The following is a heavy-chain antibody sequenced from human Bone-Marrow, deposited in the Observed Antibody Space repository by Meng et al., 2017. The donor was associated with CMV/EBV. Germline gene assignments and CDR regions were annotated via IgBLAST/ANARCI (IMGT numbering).Heavy chain of an antibody. Sequence: ASVKVSCKASGYTFTSYYMHWVRQAPGQGLEWMGIINPSGGSTSYAQKFQGRVTMTRDTSTSTVYMELSSLRSEDTAVYYCARGGWGTYDFWSGYPIRDYGMDVWGQGTTVTVSS. CDR1: GYTFTSYY. CDR3: ARGGWGTYDFWSGYPIRDYGMDV. D-gene: IGHD3-3*01. J-gene: IGHJ6*02. CDR2: INPSGGST. V-gene: IGHV1-46*01.